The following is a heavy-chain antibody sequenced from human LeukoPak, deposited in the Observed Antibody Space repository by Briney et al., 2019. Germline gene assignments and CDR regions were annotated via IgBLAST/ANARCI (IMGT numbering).Heavy chain of an antibody. D-gene: IGHD1-26*01. Sequence: PSETLSLTCTVSGGSISSYYWSWIRQPPGKGLEWIGYIYYSGSTNYNPSLKSRVTISVDTSKNQFSLKLSSVTAADTAVYYCASGVVGAPYYYYYGMDVWDQGTTVTVSS. CDR3: ASGVVGAPYYYYYGMDV. V-gene: IGHV4-59*01. CDR2: IYYSGST. J-gene: IGHJ6*02. CDR1: GGSISSYY.